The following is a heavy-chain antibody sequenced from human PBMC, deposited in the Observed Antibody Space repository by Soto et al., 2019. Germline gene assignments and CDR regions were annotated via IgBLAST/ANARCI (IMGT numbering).Heavy chain of an antibody. D-gene: IGHD4-17*01. J-gene: IGHJ4*02. Sequence: TSETLSLTCTVSGGSISGSSYYWGWIRQPPGKGLEWIGSTSYSGSAYYSLSLKSRVTISVDTSKNQFSLNLSSVIAADTAVYYCAGLFGDYVSYWGQGTLVTVS. CDR3: AGLFGDYVSY. CDR2: TSYSGSA. CDR1: GGSISGSSYY. V-gene: IGHV4-39*01.